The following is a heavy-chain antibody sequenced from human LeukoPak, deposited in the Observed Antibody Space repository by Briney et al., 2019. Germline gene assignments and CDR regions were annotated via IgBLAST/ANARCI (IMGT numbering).Heavy chain of an antibody. D-gene: IGHD6-13*01. J-gene: IGHJ4*02. CDR1: GGSISSYY. CDR2: IYYSGST. Sequence: PSETLSITCTVSGGSISSYYWSWIRQPPGKGLEWIGYIYYSGSTNYNPSLKSRVTISVDTSKNQFSLKLSSVTAADTAVYYCARASSIAAALFDYWGQGTLVTVSS. CDR3: ARASSIAAALFDY. V-gene: IGHV4-59*01.